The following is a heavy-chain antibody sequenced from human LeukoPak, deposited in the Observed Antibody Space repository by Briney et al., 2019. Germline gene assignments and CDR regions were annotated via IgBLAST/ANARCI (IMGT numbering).Heavy chain of an antibody. J-gene: IGHJ4*02. CDR1: GGSISSYY. CDR3: ARGSSGVRGVPSLDY. D-gene: IGHD3-10*01. Sequence: SETLSLTCTVSGGSISSYYWSWIRQPPGKGLEWIGYIYYSGSTNYNPSLKSRVTISVDTSKNQFSLKLSSVTAADTAVYYCARGSSGVRGVPSLDYWGQGTLVTVSS. CDR2: IYYSGST. V-gene: IGHV4-59*01.